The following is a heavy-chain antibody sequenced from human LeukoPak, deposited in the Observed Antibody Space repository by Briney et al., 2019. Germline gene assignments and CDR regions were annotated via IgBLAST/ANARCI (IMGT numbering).Heavy chain of an antibody. V-gene: IGHV3-15*07. CDR1: GFNFDNAW. Sequence: GGSLRLSCAASGFNFDNAWMYWVRQAPGKGLEWVGRIKSKIDGGAIDYATPVKGRFTISRDDSKNTLYLQMNSLKTEDTAVYYCTTGGDFRAITMIVVVDYWGQGTLVTVSS. CDR3: TTGGDFRAITMIVVVDY. J-gene: IGHJ4*02. D-gene: IGHD3-22*01. CDR2: IKSKIDGGAI.